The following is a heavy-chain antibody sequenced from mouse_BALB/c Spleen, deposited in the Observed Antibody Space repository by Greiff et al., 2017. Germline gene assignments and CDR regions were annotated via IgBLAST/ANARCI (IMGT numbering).Heavy chain of an antibody. J-gene: IGHJ2*01. D-gene: IGHD1-1*01. CDR3: ARRITTVVATDFDY. V-gene: IGHV8-12*01. CDR1: GFSLSTSGMG. Sequence: QVTLKVSGPGILQPSQTLSLTCSFSGFSLSTSGMGVSWIRQPSGKGLEWLAHIYWDDDKRYNPSLKSRLTISKDTSSNQVFLKITSVDTADTATYYCARRITTVVATDFDYWGQGTTLTVSS. CDR2: IYWDDDK.